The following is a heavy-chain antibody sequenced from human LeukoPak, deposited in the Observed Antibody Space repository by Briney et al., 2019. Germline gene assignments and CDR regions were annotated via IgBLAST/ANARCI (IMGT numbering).Heavy chain of an antibody. Sequence: PGGSLRLSCAAYGFTFSSYEMNWVRQAPGKGLEWVSYISSSGSTIYYADSVKGRFTISRDNAKNSLYLQMNSLRAEDTAVYYCARFPGIRYFDYWGQGTLVTVSS. V-gene: IGHV3-48*03. CDR2: ISSSGSTI. CDR1: GFTFSSYE. D-gene: IGHD6-13*01. CDR3: ARFPGIRYFDY. J-gene: IGHJ4*02.